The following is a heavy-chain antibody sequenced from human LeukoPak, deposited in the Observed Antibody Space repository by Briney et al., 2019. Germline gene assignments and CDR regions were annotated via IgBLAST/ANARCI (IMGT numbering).Heavy chain of an antibody. V-gene: IGHV1-18*01. D-gene: IGHD5-12*01. J-gene: IGHJ3*02. CDR2: ISAYNGNT. CDR1: GYTFTSYG. Sequence: ASVKVSCKASGYTFTSYGISWVRQAPGQGLEWMGWISAYNGNTNYAQKFQGRVTMTTDTSTSTAYMELRSLRSDDTAVYYCARLYSGYDHDAFDIWGQGTMVTVSS. CDR3: ARLYSGYDHDAFDI.